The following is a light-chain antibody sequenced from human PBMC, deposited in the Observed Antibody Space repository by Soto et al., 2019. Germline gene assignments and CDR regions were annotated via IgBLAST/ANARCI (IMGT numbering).Light chain of an antibody. Sequence: EIVMTQSPATLSVSPGERATLSCRASQSINSNLAWYQQKPGQAPRLLIYGASTRATGVPARFSGSGSGTEFTLTISSLQSEDFSVYYCQRYSNWWSFGQGTKVHIK. CDR2: GAS. CDR1: QSINSN. V-gene: IGKV3-15*01. J-gene: IGKJ1*01. CDR3: QRYSNWWS.